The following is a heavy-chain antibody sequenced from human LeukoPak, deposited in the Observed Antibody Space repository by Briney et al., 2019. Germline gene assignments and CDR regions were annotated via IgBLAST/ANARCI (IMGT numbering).Heavy chain of an antibody. V-gene: IGHV3-9*03. CDR1: GFTFDDYA. CDR2: ISWNSGSI. Sequence: GRSLRLSCAASGFTFDDYAMHWVRQAPGKGLEWVSGISWNSGSIGYADSVKGRFTISRDNAKNSLHLQMNSLRAEDMALYYCAKAQKSYYDSSGYPPAGAFDIWGQGTMVTVSS. D-gene: IGHD3-22*01. J-gene: IGHJ3*02. CDR3: AKAQKSYYDSSGYPPAGAFDI.